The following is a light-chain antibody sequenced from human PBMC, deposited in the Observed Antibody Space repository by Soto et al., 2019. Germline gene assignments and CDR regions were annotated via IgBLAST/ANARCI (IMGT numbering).Light chain of an antibody. CDR3: QQYNKWPPWT. V-gene: IGKV3-15*01. CDR2: GAS. CDR1: QSVSSN. Sequence: EIVMTQSPATLSVSPGERATLSCRASQSVSSNLAWYQQKPGQAPRLLIYGASTRATGIPARFSGSGSGTEFTLTISSLRSEDFAVYYCQQYNKWPPWTFGQGTKVDIK. J-gene: IGKJ1*01.